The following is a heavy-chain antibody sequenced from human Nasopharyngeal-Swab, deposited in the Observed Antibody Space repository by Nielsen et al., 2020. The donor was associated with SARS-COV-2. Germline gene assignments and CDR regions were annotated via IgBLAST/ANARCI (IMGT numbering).Heavy chain of an antibody. Sequence: ESLKISCEASGFIFSDSAIHWVRQASGKGLEWVGRIRSKGNSYATEYAASVEGRFTISRDDSKNTAYLQMNSLMTEDTAVYYCTRCGGSCYTGKDYWGQGTLVTVSS. V-gene: IGHV3-73*01. J-gene: IGHJ4*02. CDR1: GFIFSDSA. CDR2: IRSKGNSYAT. CDR3: TRCGGSCYTGKDY. D-gene: IGHD2-15*01.